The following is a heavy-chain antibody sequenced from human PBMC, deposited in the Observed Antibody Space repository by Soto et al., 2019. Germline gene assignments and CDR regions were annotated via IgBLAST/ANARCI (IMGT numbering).Heavy chain of an antibody. CDR2: IIPIFGTA. D-gene: IGHD3-9*01. J-gene: IGHJ4*02. Sequence: SVKVSGKASGGTFSSYAISWVRQAPGQGLEWMGGIIPIFGTANYAQKFQGRVTITADESTSTAYMELSSLRSEDTAVYYCARSVRHYDILKVWGQGTLVTVSS. CDR1: GGTFSSYA. V-gene: IGHV1-69*13. CDR3: ARSVRHYDILKV.